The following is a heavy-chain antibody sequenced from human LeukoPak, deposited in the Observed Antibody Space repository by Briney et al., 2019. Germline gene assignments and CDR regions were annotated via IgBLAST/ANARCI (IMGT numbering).Heavy chain of an antibody. V-gene: IGHV3-21*04. J-gene: IGHJ4*02. Sequence: GGSLRLSCAASGFTFTTETMTWVRQAPGKGPEWVSSISRSGTYIYYADSVKGRFTISRDNSNNTLYLQMNSLRAEDTAMYYCAKDLGWELPAEAYWGQGILVTVSS. D-gene: IGHD1-26*01. CDR3: AKDLGWELPAEAY. CDR2: ISRSGTYI. CDR1: GFTFTTET.